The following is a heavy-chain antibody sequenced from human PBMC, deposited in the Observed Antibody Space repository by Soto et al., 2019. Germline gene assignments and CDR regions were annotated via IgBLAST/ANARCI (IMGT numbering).Heavy chain of an antibody. CDR2: ISGYNGKT. V-gene: IGHV1-18*01. J-gene: IGHJ6*02. Sequence: QVQLVQSGAEVKKPGASVKVSCKSSGYTFSMSGISWVRQAPGQGLEWMGWISGYNGKTNYEQKLQDRVTMTTDTSTNMAYMELRSLRSDDTAVYYCAREGPRPYYYSGMDVRGQGTTVTVSS. CDR3: AREGPRPYYYSGMDV. CDR1: GYTFSMSG.